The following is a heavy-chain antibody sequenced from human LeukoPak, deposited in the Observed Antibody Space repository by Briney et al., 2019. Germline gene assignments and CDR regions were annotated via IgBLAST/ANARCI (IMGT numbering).Heavy chain of an antibody. CDR1: GGSISSGFYS. D-gene: IGHD3-10*01. CDR3: ARQTWGARNTMVRGVIDY. V-gene: IGHV4-30-2*01. Sequence: SETLSLTCAVSGGSISSGFYSWSWVRQPPGKGLEWIGYIYHTGSTYYTPSLKSRVTISVDTSKNQFSLKLSSVTAADTAVYYCARQTWGARNTMVRGVIDYWGQGTLVTVSS. J-gene: IGHJ4*02. CDR2: IYHTGST.